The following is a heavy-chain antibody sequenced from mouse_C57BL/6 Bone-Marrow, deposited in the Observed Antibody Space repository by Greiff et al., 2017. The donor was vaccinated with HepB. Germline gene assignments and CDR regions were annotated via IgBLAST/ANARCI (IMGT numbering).Heavy chain of an antibody. CDR3: ARWLLRRLRSRRAMDY. J-gene: IGHJ4*01. CDR2: INPSSGYT. D-gene: IGHD2-3*01. Sequence: QVQLQQSGAELARPGASVKMSCKASGYTFTSYTMHWVKQRPGQGLEWIGYINPSSGYTKYNQKFKDKATLTADKSSSTAYMQLSSLTSEDSAVYYCARWLLRRLRSRRAMDYWGQGTSVTVSS. V-gene: IGHV1-4*01. CDR1: GYTFTSYT.